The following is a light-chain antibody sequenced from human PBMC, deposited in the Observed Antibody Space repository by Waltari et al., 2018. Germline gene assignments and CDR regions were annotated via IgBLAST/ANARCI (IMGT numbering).Light chain of an antibody. CDR1: QRLKSSDDGYTY. CDR2: MLV. J-gene: IGKJ2*01. Sequence: DIVMTQTPLSLPVSPGEPASISRSSSQRLKSSDDGYTYFDWFLQRPGQSPRLLIHMLVYRASGVPDRFSGTGSGRNFSLRISRVEADDVGDYYCMQRLEFPYTFGQGTRL. V-gene: IGKV2-40*01. CDR3: MQRLEFPYT.